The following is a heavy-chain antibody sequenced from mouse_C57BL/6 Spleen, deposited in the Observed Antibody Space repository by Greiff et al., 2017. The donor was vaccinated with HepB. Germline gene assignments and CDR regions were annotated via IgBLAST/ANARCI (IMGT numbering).Heavy chain of an antibody. CDR1: GFSFNTYA. Sequence: EVQLVESGGGLVQPKGSLKLSCAASGFSFNTYAMNWVRQAPGKGLEWVARIRSKSNNYATYYADSVKDRFTISRDDSESMLYLQMNNLKTEDTAMYYCVRGGYYPYYFDYWGQGTTLTVSS. CDR2: IRSKSNNYAT. CDR3: VRGGYYPYYFDY. J-gene: IGHJ2*01. D-gene: IGHD2-3*01. V-gene: IGHV10-1*01.